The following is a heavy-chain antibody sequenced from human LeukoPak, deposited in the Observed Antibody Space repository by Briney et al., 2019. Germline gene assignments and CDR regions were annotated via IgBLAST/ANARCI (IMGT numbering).Heavy chain of an antibody. J-gene: IGHJ4*02. D-gene: IGHD3-10*01. Sequence: GRSLRLSCAACGVTFRSYGMHWVRQAPGKGLEWVAVISYDGSNKYYADSGKGRFTISRDNSKNTLYLQMNSLKAEDTAVYYCAKEGPGIPDYWGQGTLVTVSS. CDR2: ISYDGSNK. V-gene: IGHV3-30*18. CDR1: GVTFRSYG. CDR3: AKEGPGIPDY.